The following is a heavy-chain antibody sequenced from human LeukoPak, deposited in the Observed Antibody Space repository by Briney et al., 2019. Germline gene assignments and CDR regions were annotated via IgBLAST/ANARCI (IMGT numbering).Heavy chain of an antibody. V-gene: IGHV3-15*01. CDR1: GFTFSNAL. Sequence: GSLCPSPAASGFTFSNALVSWVRQAPGKGLEWVGRIKSKTNGGTTDFAAPMKGRFTISREDSKHTLHLQMNSLKTEDTAVYYCTLNYDSSSALCEYWGEGPLVTVPS. J-gene: IGHJ4*02. CDR3: TLNYDSSSALCEY. CDR2: IKSKTNGGTT. D-gene: IGHD3-22*01.